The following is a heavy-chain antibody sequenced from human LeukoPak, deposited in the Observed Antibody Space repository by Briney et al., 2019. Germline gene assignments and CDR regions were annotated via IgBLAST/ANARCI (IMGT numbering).Heavy chain of an antibody. Sequence: GGSLRLSCAASGFTFSNYALCWVRQAPGRGLECVSTITTSGDRTYYANSVKGRFTLSRDNSKNTLYLQMGSLRAEHMAVYYCARDLSGSNALDYWGQGTLVTVSS. J-gene: IGHJ4*02. D-gene: IGHD1-26*01. CDR3: ARDLSGSNALDY. CDR2: ITTSGDRT. V-gene: IGHV3-64*01. CDR1: GFTFSNYA.